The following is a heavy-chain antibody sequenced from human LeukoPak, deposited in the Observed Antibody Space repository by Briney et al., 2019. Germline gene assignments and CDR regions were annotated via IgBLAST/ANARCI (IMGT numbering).Heavy chain of an antibody. J-gene: IGHJ2*01. CDR2: VSWNSGSI. V-gene: IGHV3-9*01. CDR1: GFSFGGYA. D-gene: IGHD2-15*01. CDR3: AKGHQYSTYWYFDL. Sequence: GGSLRLSCAASGFSFGGYAMRWVRQAPGKGLEWVSGVSWNSGSIGYADSVKGRFTISRDNAKNSLYLQMNSLRAEDTALYYCAKGHQYSTYWYFDLWGRGTLVTVSS.